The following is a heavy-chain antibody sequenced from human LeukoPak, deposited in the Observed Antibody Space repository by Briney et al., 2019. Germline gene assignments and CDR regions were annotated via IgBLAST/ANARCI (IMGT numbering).Heavy chain of an antibody. V-gene: IGHV4-4*02. D-gene: IGHD1-26*01. CDR3: ARELLGAPTPGAY. CDR2: VHKSGRT. J-gene: IGHJ4*02. Sequence: TSETLSLTCALSTVSGSSGNFWSWVRQPPGEGLEWIGEVHKSGRTNYNPSLKTRVTISIDASKNQLSLELTSVTAVDTAVYYCARELLGAPTPGAYWGQGTRVTVSS. CDR1: TVSGSSGNF.